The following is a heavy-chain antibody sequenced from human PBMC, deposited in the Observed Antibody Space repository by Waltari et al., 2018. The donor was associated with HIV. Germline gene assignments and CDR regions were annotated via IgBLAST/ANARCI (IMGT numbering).Heavy chain of an antibody. D-gene: IGHD3-3*01. CDR1: GCTFGDYD. V-gene: IGHV1-8*01. Sequence: QVQLVQSGAEVRKPGASVKVSCKTSGCTFGDYDVNRVRRAAGQGLEWMGGLSPKSGKTGSGHRFKDRVIMTRNTSTSTGFLELSGLEPQDTAVYYCTNGRPGAIFCDHWGQGTQVTVSS. J-gene: IGHJ5*02. CDR2: LSPKSGKT. CDR3: TNGRPGAIFCDH.